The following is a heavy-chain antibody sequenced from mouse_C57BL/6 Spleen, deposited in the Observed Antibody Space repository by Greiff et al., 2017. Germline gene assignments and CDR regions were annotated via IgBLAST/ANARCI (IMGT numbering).Heavy chain of an antibody. CDR1: GYTFTDYY. D-gene: IGHD1-1*01. J-gene: IGHJ4*01. CDR3: ARSHYYGKAMDY. Sequence: EVQLQQSGPVLVKPGASVKMSCKASGYTFTDYYMNWVKQSHGKSLEWIGVINPYNGGTSYNQKFKGKATLTVDKSSSTAYMELNSLTSEDSAVYYCARSHYYGKAMDYWGQGTSVTVSS. V-gene: IGHV1-19*01. CDR2: INPYNGGT.